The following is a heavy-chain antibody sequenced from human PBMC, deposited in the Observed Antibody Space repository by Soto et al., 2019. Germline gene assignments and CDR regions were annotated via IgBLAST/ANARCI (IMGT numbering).Heavy chain of an antibody. V-gene: IGHV2-5*02. CDR2: IYWDDDK. CDR1: GFSLSTSGVG. J-gene: IGHJ6*02. Sequence: QITLKESGPTLVKPTQTLTLTCTFSGFSLSTSGVGVGWIRQPPRKALEWLALIYWDDDKRYSPSLKSRPTTSKDTSKTQVVLTMTNMDPVDTATYYCAHHGYYSYGLDVWGQGTTVTVSS. CDR3: AHHGYYSYGLDV.